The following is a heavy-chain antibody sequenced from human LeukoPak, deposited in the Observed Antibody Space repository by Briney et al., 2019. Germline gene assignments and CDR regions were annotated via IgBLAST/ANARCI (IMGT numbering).Heavy chain of an antibody. CDR3: AKDRNGYFDY. CDR1: GFTFSSYG. D-gene: IGHD2-8*01. Sequence: GGSLRLSCAASGFTFSSYGMHWVRQAPGKGLEWVAVISYDGSNKYYADSVKGRFTVSRDNSKNTLYLQMNSLRAEDTAVYYCAKDRNGYFDYWGQGTLVTVSS. J-gene: IGHJ4*02. V-gene: IGHV3-30*18. CDR2: ISYDGSNK.